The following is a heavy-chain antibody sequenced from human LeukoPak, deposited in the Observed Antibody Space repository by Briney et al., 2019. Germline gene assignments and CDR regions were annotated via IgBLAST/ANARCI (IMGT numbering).Heavy chain of an antibody. J-gene: IGHJ6*02. D-gene: IGHD3-22*01. CDR1: GFTFSSYG. CDR3: ARDSLYYDSSGYYSGSYYYYGMDV. Sequence: PGGSLRLSCAASGFTFSSYGMHWVRQAPGKGLEWVAVIWYDGSNKYYADSVKGRFTISRDNSKNTLYLQKNSLRAEDTAVYYCARDSLYYDSSGYYSGSYYYYGMDVWGQGTTVTVSS. V-gene: IGHV3-33*01. CDR2: IWYDGSNK.